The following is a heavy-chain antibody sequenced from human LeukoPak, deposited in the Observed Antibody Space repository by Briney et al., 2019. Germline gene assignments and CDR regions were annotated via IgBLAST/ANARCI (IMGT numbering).Heavy chain of an antibody. CDR3: ARYYYGSGSYYKGVTFDY. J-gene: IGHJ4*02. D-gene: IGHD3-10*01. Sequence: GRSLRLSCAASGFTFSSYAMHWVRQAPGKGLEWVAVISYDGSNKYYADSVKGRFTISRDNSKNTLYLQMNSLRAEDTAMYYCARYYYGSGSYYKGVTFDYWGQGTLVTVSS. CDR1: GFTFSSYA. V-gene: IGHV3-30-3*01. CDR2: ISYDGSNK.